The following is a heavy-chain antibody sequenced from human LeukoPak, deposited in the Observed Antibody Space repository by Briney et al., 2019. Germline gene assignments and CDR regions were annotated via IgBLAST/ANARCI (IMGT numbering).Heavy chain of an antibody. CDR1: GYTFTSYG. CDR2: ISAYNKR. CDR3: ARVSAPPDYGDYVSENWFDP. D-gene: IGHD4-17*01. Sequence: GASVKVSCKASGYTFTSYGINWVRQAPGQGLEWMGWISAYNKRNYAQKFQGRVTMTTDTSTSTVYMELRNLRSDDTAVYYCARVSAPPDYGDYVSENWFDPWGQGTLVTVSS. J-gene: IGHJ5*02. V-gene: IGHV1-18*01.